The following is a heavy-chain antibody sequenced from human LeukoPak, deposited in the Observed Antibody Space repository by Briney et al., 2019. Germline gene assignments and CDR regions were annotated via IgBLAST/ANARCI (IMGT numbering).Heavy chain of an antibody. CDR2: INPNSGGT. Sequence: ASVKVSCKASGYTFTGYYMHWVRQAPGQGLEWMGWINPNSGGTNYAQKFQGRVIMTRDTSISTAYMELSRLRSDDTAVYYCARGAVGYYDSSGYYTLDYWGQGTLVTVSS. D-gene: IGHD3-22*01. V-gene: IGHV1-2*02. J-gene: IGHJ4*02. CDR1: GYTFTGYY. CDR3: ARGAVGYYDSSGYYTLDY.